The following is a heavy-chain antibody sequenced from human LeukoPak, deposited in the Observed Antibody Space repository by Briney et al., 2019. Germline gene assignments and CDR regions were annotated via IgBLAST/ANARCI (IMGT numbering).Heavy chain of an antibody. CDR1: GGSISSYY. Sequence: SETLSLTCTVSGGSISSYYWSWIRQPPGKGLEWIGDIYYSGSTNYNPSLKSRVTISVDTSKNQFSLKLSSVTAADTAVYYCANHSAPTMVRGVNYYYYYMDVWGKGTTVTVSS. CDR3: ANHSAPTMVRGVNYYYYYMDV. CDR2: IYYSGST. D-gene: IGHD3-10*01. J-gene: IGHJ6*03. V-gene: IGHV4-59*08.